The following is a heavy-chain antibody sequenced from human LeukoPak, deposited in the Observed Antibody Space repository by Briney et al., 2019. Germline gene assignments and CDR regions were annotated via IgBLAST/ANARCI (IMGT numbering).Heavy chain of an antibody. CDR1: GYSISSGYY. V-gene: IGHV4-38-2*02. Sequence: SETLPLTCTVSGYSISSGYYWGWIRQPPGKGLEWIGSIYHSGSTYYNPSLKSRVTISVDTSKNQFSLKLSSVTAADTAVYYCARSRAYFDWLPRLYYFDYWGQGTLVTVSS. CDR2: IYHSGST. D-gene: IGHD3-9*01. CDR3: ARSRAYFDWLPRLYYFDY. J-gene: IGHJ4*02.